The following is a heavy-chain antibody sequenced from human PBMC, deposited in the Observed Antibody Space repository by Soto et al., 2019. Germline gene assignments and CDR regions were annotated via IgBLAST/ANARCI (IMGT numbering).Heavy chain of an antibody. V-gene: IGHV2-5*02. CDR1: GFSLSTSGVG. CDR2: IYWDDDK. Sequence: QITLKASGPTLVKPTQTLTLTCTFSGFSLSTSGVGVGWIRQPPGQALEWLALIYWDDDKRYSPSLKSRLTTTKDTSKNQVVLTMTHMDPVDTATYYCAHSLIPNGGSRVAFDYWGQGTLVTVSS. CDR3: AHSLIPNGGSRVAFDY. D-gene: IGHD7-27*01. J-gene: IGHJ4*02.